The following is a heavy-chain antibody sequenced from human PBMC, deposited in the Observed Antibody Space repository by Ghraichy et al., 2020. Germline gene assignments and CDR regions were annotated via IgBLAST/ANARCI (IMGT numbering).Heavy chain of an antibody. CDR1: SGSVSNVSNY. CDR3: ARDKTVAGIDI. V-gene: IGHV4-61*01. CDR2: SGSS. D-gene: IGHD6-19*01. J-gene: IGHJ3*02. Sequence: SETLSLTCTVTSGSVSNVSNYWSWIRQSPGKGLEWIGYSGSSDYNPSLKSRVTLSIDTSKNQFSLRLNSVTAADTAIYYCARDKTVAGIDIWGQGTMVTVSS.